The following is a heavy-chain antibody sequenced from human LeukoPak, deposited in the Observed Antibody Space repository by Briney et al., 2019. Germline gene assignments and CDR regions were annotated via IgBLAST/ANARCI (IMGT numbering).Heavy chain of an antibody. CDR2: ISGSSGST. Sequence: GGSLRLSCAASGFTFSSYAMSWVRQAPGKGLEWVSAISGSSGSTYYADSVKGRFTISRDNSKNTLYLQMNSLRAEGTAVYYCAKLAPGYSGSRPVDYWGQGTLVTVSS. CDR3: AKLAPGYSGSRPVDY. J-gene: IGHJ4*02. CDR1: GFTFSSYA. V-gene: IGHV3-23*01. D-gene: IGHD1-26*01.